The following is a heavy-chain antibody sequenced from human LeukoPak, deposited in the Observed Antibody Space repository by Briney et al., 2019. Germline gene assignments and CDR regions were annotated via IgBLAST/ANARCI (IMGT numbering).Heavy chain of an antibody. CDR1: GFTFSSYA. CDR2: ISYDGSNK. CDR3: ARDSRRDGYNNPLDY. V-gene: IGHV3-30-3*01. Sequence: GGSLRLSCAASGFTFSSYAMHWVRQAPGKGLEWVAVISYDGSNKYYADSVKGRFTISRDNSKNTLYLQMNSLRAEDTAVYYCARDSRRDGYNNPLDYWGQGTLVTVSS. J-gene: IGHJ4*02. D-gene: IGHD5-24*01.